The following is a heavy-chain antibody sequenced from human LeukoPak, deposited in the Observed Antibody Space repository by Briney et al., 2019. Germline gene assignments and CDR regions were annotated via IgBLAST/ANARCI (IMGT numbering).Heavy chain of an antibody. CDR1: GGSISSGDYY. J-gene: IGHJ5*02. CDR3: ARGRIVVVPAAMKFLGWFDP. D-gene: IGHD2-2*01. V-gene: IGHV4-30-4*01. CDR2: IYYSGST. Sequence: RSQTLSLTCTVSGGSISSGDYYRSWIRQPPGKGLEWIGYIYYSGSTYYNPSLKSRVTISVDTSKNQFSLKLSSVTAADTAVYYCARGRIVVVPAAMKFLGWFDPWGQGTLVTVSS.